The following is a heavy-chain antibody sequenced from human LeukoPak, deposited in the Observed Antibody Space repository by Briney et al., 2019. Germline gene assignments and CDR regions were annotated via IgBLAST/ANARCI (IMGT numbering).Heavy chain of an antibody. J-gene: IGHJ5*02. CDR3: ARGDDHGDIKHDWFDP. Sequence: SETLSLTCSVSGVSVSGYYWSWIRQPPGKGLEWIGYIFYRGSTNYNPSLKSRVTISVDTSKNQFSLKLNSVTAADTAIYYCARGDDHGDIKHDWFDPWGQGILVTVSS. CDR1: GVSVSGYY. V-gene: IGHV4-59*08. D-gene: IGHD4-17*01. CDR2: IFYRGST.